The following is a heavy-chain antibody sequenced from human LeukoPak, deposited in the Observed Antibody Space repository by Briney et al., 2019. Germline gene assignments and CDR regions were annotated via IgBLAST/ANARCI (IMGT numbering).Heavy chain of an antibody. Sequence: SETLSLTCTVSGGSISTYSWNWIRQPPGKGLEWIGYIYYSGSTNYNPSLKSRVTISVDTSKNQFSLKLSSVTAADTAVYYCARLRYNWNDGGYFDYWGQGTLVTVSS. CDR1: GGSISTYS. D-gene: IGHD1-20*01. CDR3: ARLRYNWNDGGYFDY. CDR2: IYYSGST. V-gene: IGHV4-59*01. J-gene: IGHJ4*02.